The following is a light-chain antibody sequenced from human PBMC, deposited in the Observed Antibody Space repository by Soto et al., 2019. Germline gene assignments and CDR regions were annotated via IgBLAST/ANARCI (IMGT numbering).Light chain of an antibody. V-gene: IGKV3-15*01. CDR3: QQYNNWPLT. J-gene: IGKJ4*01. CDR1: QSVSSN. CDR2: GAS. Sequence: EIVMTQSPATLSVSPGERATLSCRASQSVSSNLAWYQQKPGQAPRLLNYGASTRATGIPARFSGSGSGTEFTLTISSLQSEDFALYYCQQYNNWPLTLGGGTKVDIK.